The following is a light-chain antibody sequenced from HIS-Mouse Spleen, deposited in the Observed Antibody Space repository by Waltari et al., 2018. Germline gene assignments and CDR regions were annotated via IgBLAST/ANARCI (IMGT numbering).Light chain of an antibody. V-gene: IGLV2-14*01. CDR1: SSDVGGYNY. Sequence: QSALTQPASVPGSPGPSITISCTGTSSDVGGYNYVSWYQQHPGKAPKLMIYEVSNRPSGVSNRFSGSKSGNTASLTISGLQVEDEADYYCSSYTSSSTYVFGTGTKVTVL. J-gene: IGLJ1*01. CDR2: EVS. CDR3: SSYTSSSTYV.